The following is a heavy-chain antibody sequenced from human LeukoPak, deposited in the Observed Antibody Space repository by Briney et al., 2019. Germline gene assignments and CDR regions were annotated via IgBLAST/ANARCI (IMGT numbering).Heavy chain of an antibody. D-gene: IGHD2-15*01. Sequence: ASVKVSCKASGGTFSSYAISWVRQAPGQGLEWMGRIIPILGIANYAQKFQGRVTITADKSTSTAYMELSSLRSEDTAVYYCASKVCSGGSCFTMGHYFDYWGQGTLVTVSS. V-gene: IGHV1-69*04. CDR2: IIPILGIA. CDR3: ASKVCSGGSCFTMGHYFDY. J-gene: IGHJ4*02. CDR1: GGTFSSYA.